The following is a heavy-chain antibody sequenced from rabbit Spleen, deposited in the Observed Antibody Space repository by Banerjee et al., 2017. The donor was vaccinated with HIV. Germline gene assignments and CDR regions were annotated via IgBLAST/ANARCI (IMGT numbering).Heavy chain of an antibody. D-gene: IGHD2-1*01. Sequence: QSLEESGGDLVKPGASLTLTCTASGFSFSSIYWICWVRQAPGKGLEWIACIDTGSSGFTYFASWAKGRFTISKTSSTTVTLQMTSLTAADTATYFCARGSGDVGWGYLIWGPGTLVTVS. J-gene: IGHJ6*01. CDR2: IDTGSSGFT. CDR1: GFSFSSIYW. V-gene: IGHV1S40*01. CDR3: ARGSGDVGWGYLI.